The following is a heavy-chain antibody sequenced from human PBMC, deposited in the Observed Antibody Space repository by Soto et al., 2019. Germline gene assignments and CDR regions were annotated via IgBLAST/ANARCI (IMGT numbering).Heavy chain of an antibody. Sequence: GGSLRLSCAVSGFSFSSAWMTWIRQAPGKGLERVAIMNEDGSERYYVDSVKGRSTISRDNAKNALFLQMNSLRVEDTAVYFCARDRAYSRFDYWGQGSLVTVSS. CDR2: MNEDGSER. J-gene: IGHJ4*02. V-gene: IGHV3-7*03. CDR3: ARDRAYSRFDY. D-gene: IGHD4-4*01. CDR1: GFSFSSAW.